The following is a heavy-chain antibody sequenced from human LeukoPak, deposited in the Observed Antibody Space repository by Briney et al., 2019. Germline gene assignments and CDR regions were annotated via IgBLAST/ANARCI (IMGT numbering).Heavy chain of an antibody. CDR1: GFTFSSYA. V-gene: IGHV3-53*01. J-gene: IGHJ4*02. Sequence: PGRSLRLSCAASGFTFSSYAMHWVRQAPGKGLEWVSVIYSGGSTYYADSVKGRFTISRDNSKNTLYLQMNSLRAEDTAVYYCARGPATAIDYWGQGTLVTVSS. CDR3: ARGPATAIDY. CDR2: IYSGGST. D-gene: IGHD2-21*02.